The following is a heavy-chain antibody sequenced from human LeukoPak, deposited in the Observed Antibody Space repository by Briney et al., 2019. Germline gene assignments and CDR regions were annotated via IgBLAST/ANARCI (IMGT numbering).Heavy chain of an antibody. CDR1: GGSISSYY. CDR3: ARGGHTNPSFYY. Sequence: SETLSLTCTASGGSISSYYWSWIRQPPGKGLEWIGYIYYSGSTNYNPSLKSRVTISVDTSKNQFSLKLSSVTAADTAVYYCARGGHTNPSFYYWGQGTLVTVSS. D-gene: IGHD1-26*01. V-gene: IGHV4-59*01. CDR2: IYYSGST. J-gene: IGHJ4*02.